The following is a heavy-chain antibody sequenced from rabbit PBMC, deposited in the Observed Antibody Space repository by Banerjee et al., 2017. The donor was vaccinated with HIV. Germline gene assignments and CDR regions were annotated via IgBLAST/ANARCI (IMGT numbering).Heavy chain of an antibody. V-gene: IGHV1S45*01. D-gene: IGHD4-1*01. CDR3: ARDLAGVMGWNFGL. J-gene: IGHJ4*01. CDR2: INTSSGNA. CDR1: GFSFSYKYV. Sequence: QEQLVESGGGLVKPEGSLTLTCTASGFSFSYKYVMCWVRQAPGKGLEWIACINTSSGNAVYASWAKGRFNIAKTSSTTVTLQMTSLTAADTATYFCARDLAGVMGWNFGLWGPGTLVTVS.